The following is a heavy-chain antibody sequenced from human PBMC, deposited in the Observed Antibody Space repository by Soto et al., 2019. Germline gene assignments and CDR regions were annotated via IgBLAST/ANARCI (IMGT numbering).Heavy chain of an antibody. V-gene: IGHV2-5*01. CDR2: IYWNDDK. CDR1: GFSLSTSGVG. J-gene: IGHJ5*02. D-gene: IGHD6-19*01. CDR3: AHRRSRYSSGWSYNWFDP. Sequence: GSGAALVKPTQTLTMTCTFSGFSLSTSGVGVGWIRQPPGKALEWLALIYWNDDKRYSPSLKSRLTITKDTSKNQVVLTMTNMDPVDTATYYCAHRRSRYSSGWSYNWFDPWGQGTLVTVSS.